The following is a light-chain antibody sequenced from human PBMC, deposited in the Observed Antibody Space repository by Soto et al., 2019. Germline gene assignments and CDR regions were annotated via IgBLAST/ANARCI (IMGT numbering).Light chain of an antibody. CDR2: KAS. Sequence: DIQMTQSPATLSASVGDTVSITCRASQSVLTWLAWYQQKPGKAPILLIYKASRLRDGVPSRFSGSGSGTDFTLTISSLRPDDFASYFCQHYFSYPYAFGQGTKLEI. CDR1: QSVLTW. V-gene: IGKV1-5*03. J-gene: IGKJ2*01. CDR3: QHYFSYPYA.